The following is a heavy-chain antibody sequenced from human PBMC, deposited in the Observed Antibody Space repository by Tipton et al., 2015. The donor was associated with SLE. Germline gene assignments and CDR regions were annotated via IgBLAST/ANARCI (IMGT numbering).Heavy chain of an antibody. CDR3: ARISQSSVGGY. CDR2: IYYSGST. Sequence: TLSLTCTVSGGSISSSSYYWGWIRQPPGKGLEWIGSIYYSGSTYYNPSLKSRVTISVDTTKIHFSLNLSSVTAADTAVYYCARISQSSVGGYWGQGTLVTVSS. V-gene: IGHV4-39*02. D-gene: IGHD3-22*01. J-gene: IGHJ4*02. CDR1: GGSISSSSYY.